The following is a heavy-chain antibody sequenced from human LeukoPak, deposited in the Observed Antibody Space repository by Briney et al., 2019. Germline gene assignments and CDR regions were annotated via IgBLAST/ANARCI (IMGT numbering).Heavy chain of an antibody. Sequence: GGSLRLSCAASGFTLSRYGMHWVRQAPGKGLEWVAFIRYDGSNKYYGDSVKGRFTISRDNSKNTLHLQMSSLRAEDTAVYYCGRDDYGGVFSLGYWGQGTLVTVS. D-gene: IGHD2-8*02. CDR3: GRDDYGGVFSLGY. J-gene: IGHJ4*02. CDR1: GFTLSRYG. V-gene: IGHV3-30*02. CDR2: IRYDGSNK.